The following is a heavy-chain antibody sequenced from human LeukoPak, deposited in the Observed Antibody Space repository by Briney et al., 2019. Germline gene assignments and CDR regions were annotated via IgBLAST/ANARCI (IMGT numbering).Heavy chain of an antibody. Sequence: PGRSLRLSCTASGFTFCDYAMSWVRQAPGKGLEWVGFIRSKAYGGTTEYAASVKGRFTISRDDSKSIAYLQMNSLKTEDTAVYYCTRDNRYCSGGSCYYSFDYWGQGTLVTVSS. CDR1: GFTFCDYA. J-gene: IGHJ4*02. D-gene: IGHD2-15*01. V-gene: IGHV3-49*04. CDR2: IRSKAYGGTT. CDR3: TRDNRYCSGGSCYYSFDY.